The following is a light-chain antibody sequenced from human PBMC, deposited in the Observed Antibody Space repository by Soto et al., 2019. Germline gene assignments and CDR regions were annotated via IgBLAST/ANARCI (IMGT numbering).Light chain of an antibody. V-gene: IGKV1-33*01. CDR1: QDINNY. J-gene: IGKJ5*01. CDR3: QQYDFLVT. CDR2: DAS. Sequence: DIQMTQSPSSLYAYVGDRVTITCQASQDINNYLNWYQQKPGKAPELLIYDASNLQTGVPTKFSGSGSGKHFTITISSLQPEDIATYICQQYDFLVTFGQGTRLEIQ.